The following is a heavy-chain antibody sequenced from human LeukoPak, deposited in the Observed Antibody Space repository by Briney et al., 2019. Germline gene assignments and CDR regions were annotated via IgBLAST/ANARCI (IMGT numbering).Heavy chain of an antibody. CDR3: ARIEPTRYYYDSSGYYPY. V-gene: IGHV1-2*02. J-gene: IGHJ4*02. CDR2: INPNSGGT. CDR1: RYTFTGYY. D-gene: IGHD3-22*01. Sequence: GASVKVSCKASRYTFTGYYMHWVRQAPGQGLEWMGWINPNSGGTNYAQKFQGRVTMTRDTSISTAYMELSRLRSDDTAVYYCARIEPTRYYYDSSGYYPYWGQGTLVTVSS.